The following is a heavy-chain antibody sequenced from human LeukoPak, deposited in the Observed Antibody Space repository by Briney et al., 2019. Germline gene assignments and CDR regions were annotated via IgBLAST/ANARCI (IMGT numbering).Heavy chain of an antibody. J-gene: IGHJ4*02. V-gene: IGHV4-39*01. CDR3: ARRPLNYYDSSGFLLTFFDY. CDR2: ISYSGST. Sequence: SETLSLTCTVSGGXISSSSYFWGWIRLPPGKGLEWIGTISYSGSTYYNPSLKSRVTISVDTSKSQFSLKLNSVTAADTAVYCCARRPLNYYDSSGFLLTFFDYWGQGTLVTVSS. CDR1: GGXISSSSYF. D-gene: IGHD3-22*01.